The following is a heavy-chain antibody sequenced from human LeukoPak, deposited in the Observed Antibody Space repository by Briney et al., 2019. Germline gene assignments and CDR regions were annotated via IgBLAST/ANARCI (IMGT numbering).Heavy chain of an antibody. CDR1: GFTFSSYW. J-gene: IGHJ5*02. CDR2: IKQDGSEE. V-gene: IGHV3-7*01. D-gene: IGHD2-15*01. Sequence: GGSLRLSCAASGFTFSSYWMSWVRQAPGKGLEWVANIKQDGSEEYYVDSVKGRFTISRDNAKNSLYLQMNSLRAEDTAVYYCAREGCSGGSCYSFWFDPWGQGTLVTVSP. CDR3: AREGCSGGSCYSFWFDP.